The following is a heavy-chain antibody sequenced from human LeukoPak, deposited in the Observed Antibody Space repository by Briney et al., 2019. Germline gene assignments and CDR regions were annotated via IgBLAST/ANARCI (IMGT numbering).Heavy chain of an antibody. J-gene: IGHJ6*03. CDR1: GFTVSSYG. D-gene: IGHD2-21*02. CDR3: ARDREVTAIHYMDV. Sequence: GGSLRLSCAASGFTVSSYGMHWVRQAPGKGLEWVAFIRYDGSNKYYADSVKGRFTISRDNSKNTLYLQMGSLRPEDMAVYYCARDREVTAIHYMDVWGKGTTVTVSS. V-gene: IGHV3-30*02. CDR2: IRYDGSNK.